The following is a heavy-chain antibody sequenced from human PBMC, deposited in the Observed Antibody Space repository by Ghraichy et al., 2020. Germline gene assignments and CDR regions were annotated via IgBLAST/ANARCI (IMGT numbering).Heavy chain of an antibody. J-gene: IGHJ4*02. D-gene: IGHD6-13*01. CDR3: ARGKQPGGAAAGTGY. V-gene: IGHV3-7*01. Sequence: GGSLRLSCEASGFTFSTYWMNWVRQAPGKGLEWVANIKQDAGEKYYVDSVNGRFTISRDNAKNSLYLQMNSLRAEDTAVNYCARGKQPGGAAAGTGYWGQGTLVTVSS. CDR2: IKQDAGEK. CDR1: GFTFSTYW.